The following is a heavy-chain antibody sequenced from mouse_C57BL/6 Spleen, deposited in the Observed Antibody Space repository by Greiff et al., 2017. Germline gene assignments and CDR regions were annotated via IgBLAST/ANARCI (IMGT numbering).Heavy chain of an antibody. CDR3: ATESHYYAMDY. CDR1: GFTFSSYT. CDR2: ISGGGGNT. Sequence: EVQGVESGGGLVKPGGSLKLSCAASGFTFSSYTMSWVRQTPEKRLEWVATISGGGGNTYYPDSVKGRFTISRDNAKNTLYLQMSSLRSEDTALYYCATESHYYAMDYWGQGTSVTVSS. V-gene: IGHV5-9*01. J-gene: IGHJ4*01.